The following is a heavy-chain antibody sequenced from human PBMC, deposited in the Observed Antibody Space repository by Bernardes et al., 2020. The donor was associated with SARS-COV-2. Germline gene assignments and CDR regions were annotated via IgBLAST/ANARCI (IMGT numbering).Heavy chain of an antibody. CDR2: IKTKTDGGTT. D-gene: IGHD2-2*01. Sequence: GGSLRLSCAASGLTLTDAWMSWVRKAPGKGLEWVGFIKTKTDGGTTDYATPVKGRFTISRDDSKNTLYLQMNSLKTEDTAVYYCTGRNQFDFWGPGTLVIVSS. CDR1: GLTLTDAW. CDR3: TGRNQFDF. V-gene: IGHV3-15*01. J-gene: IGHJ4*02.